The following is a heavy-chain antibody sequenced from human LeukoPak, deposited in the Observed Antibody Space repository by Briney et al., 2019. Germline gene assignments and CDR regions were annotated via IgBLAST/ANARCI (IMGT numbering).Heavy chain of an antibody. V-gene: IGHV1-69*04. J-gene: IGHJ4*02. Sequence: SVKVSCKASGGTFSSYAISWVRQAPGQGLEWMGRIIPILGIANYAQKFQGRVTITADKSTSTAYMELSSLRSEDTAVYYCARDYGDYVPYYFDYWGQGTLVTVSS. CDR3: ARDYGDYVPYYFDY. CDR2: IIPILGIA. CDR1: GGTFSSYA. D-gene: IGHD4-17*01.